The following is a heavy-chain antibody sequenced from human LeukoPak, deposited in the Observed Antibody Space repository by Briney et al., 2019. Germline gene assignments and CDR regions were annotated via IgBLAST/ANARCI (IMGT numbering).Heavy chain of an antibody. CDR2: IIPIFGTA. V-gene: IGHV1-69*01. Sequence: SVKVSCKASGGTFSSYAISWVRQAPGQGLEWMGGIIPIFGTANYAQKFQGRVTITADESTSTAYMELSSLRSEDTAVYYCARDPLEWSADYLWYFDLWGRGTLVTVSS. CDR3: ARDPLEWSADYLWYFDL. CDR1: GGTFSSYA. D-gene: IGHD3-3*01. J-gene: IGHJ2*01.